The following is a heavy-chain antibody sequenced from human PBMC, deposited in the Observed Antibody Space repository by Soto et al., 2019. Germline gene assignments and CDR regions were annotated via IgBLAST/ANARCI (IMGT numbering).Heavy chain of an antibody. Sequence: GGSLRLSCVVSGFAFRSYGMHWVRQAPGKGPEWVASIWPDGTNKFYADSVNGRFTISRDNSRNTLNLQMNSLRDEDTAVYYCARSVEGHFDYWGQGTVVTVSS. CDR1: GFAFRSYG. J-gene: IGHJ4*02. D-gene: IGHD6-19*01. CDR2: IWPDGTNK. CDR3: ARSVEGHFDY. V-gene: IGHV3-33*01.